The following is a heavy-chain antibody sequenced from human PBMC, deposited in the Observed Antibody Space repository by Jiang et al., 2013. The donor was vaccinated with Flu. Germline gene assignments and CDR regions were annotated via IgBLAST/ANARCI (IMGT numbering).Heavy chain of an antibody. V-gene: IGHV3-30*04. J-gene: IGHJ4*02. D-gene: IGHD4-17*01. CDR1: GFTFSSYA. Sequence: QLLESGGGVVQPGRSLRLSCAASGFTFSSYAMHWVRQAPGKGLEWVAVISYDGSNKYYADSVKGRFTISRDNSKNTLYLQMNSLRAEDTAVYYCARDRYDYGDYIDYWGQGTLVTVSS. CDR2: ISYDGSNK. CDR3: ARDRYDYGDYIDY.